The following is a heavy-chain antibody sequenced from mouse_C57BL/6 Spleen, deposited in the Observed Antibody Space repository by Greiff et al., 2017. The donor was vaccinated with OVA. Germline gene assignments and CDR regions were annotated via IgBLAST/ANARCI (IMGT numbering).Heavy chain of an antibody. CDR2: INPGSGGT. D-gene: IGHD1-1*01. V-gene: IGHV1-54*01. CDR3: ARGEITTVVREFSYWYFDV. CDR1: GYAFTNYL. J-gene: IGHJ1*03. Sequence: QVQLQQSGAELVRPGTSVKVSCKASGYAFTNYLIEWVKQRPGQGLEWIGVINPGSGGTNYNEKFKGKATLTADKSSSTAYMQLSSLTSEDSAVYFWARGEITTVVREFSYWYFDVWGTGTTVTVSS.